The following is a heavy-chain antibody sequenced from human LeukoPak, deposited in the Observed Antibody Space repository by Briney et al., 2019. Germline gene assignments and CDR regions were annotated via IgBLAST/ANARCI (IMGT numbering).Heavy chain of an antibody. Sequence: PSETLSLTCTVSGGSINSYYWSWIRQAPGKGLEWIGDISYSGSTNYNPSLKSRVTISVDTSKNQFSLKLNSVTAADTAVYYCARDRNKVSYYNSGGRGGLDYWGQGTLVTVSS. V-gene: IGHV4-59*01. CDR2: ISYSGST. CDR3: ARDRNKVSYYNSGGRGGLDY. D-gene: IGHD3-10*01. J-gene: IGHJ4*02. CDR1: GGSINSYY.